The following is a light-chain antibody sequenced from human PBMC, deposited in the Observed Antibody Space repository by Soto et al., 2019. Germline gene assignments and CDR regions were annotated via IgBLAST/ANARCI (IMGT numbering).Light chain of an antibody. J-gene: IGLJ1*01. CDR2: DVS. Sequence: SALTQPRSVSGSPGQSVTISCTGTSSDVGGYNYVSWYQQHQGKAPKLMIYDVSKRPSGVPDRFSGSKSGNTASLTSSGLHADDEADYYCCSYAGSYYVFGTGTKLTVL. CDR3: CSYAGSYYV. V-gene: IGLV2-11*01. CDR1: SSDVGGYNY.